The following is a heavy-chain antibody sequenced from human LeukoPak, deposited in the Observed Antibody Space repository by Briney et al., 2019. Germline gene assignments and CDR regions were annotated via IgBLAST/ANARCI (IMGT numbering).Heavy chain of an antibody. CDR3: ARNHYYYYMDV. CDR1: GFTFSDYY. V-gene: IGHV3-11*04. Sequence: GGSLRLSCAASGFTFSDYYMSWIRQAPGKGLEWVSYISNTGNTIYYADSVEGRFTISRDNAKNSLYLQMNSLRAEDTAVYYCARNHYYYYMDVWGKGTTVTVSS. CDR2: ISNTGNTI. J-gene: IGHJ6*03.